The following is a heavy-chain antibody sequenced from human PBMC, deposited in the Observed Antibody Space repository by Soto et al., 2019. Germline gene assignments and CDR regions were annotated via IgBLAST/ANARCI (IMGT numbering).Heavy chain of an antibody. CDR3: TKRRSARPGFDAFDL. CDR1: GFTFEDYS. V-gene: IGHV3-9*01. CDR2: ISGNSGSS. D-gene: IGHD3-10*01. Sequence: GGSLRLSCVASGFTFEDYSLHWVRQVPGKGLEWVAGISGNSGSSGYADSVRGRFTVSRDNAKNSLFLQMSSLSPEDTALYYCTKRRSARPGFDAFDLWGQGTMVTVS. J-gene: IGHJ3*01.